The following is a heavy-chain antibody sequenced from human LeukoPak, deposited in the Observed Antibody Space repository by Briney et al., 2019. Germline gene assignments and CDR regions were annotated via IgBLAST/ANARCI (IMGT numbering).Heavy chain of an antibody. V-gene: IGHV1-24*01. CDR1: VYTHTELS. J-gene: IGHJ4*02. CDR3: ATVALYYFDY. Sequence: GASVKVSCKVSVYTHTELSMHCVRHAPGKGLEWMGGFDPEDGETIYAQKLQGRVTMTEDTSTDTDYMELSSLRSEDSAGYCCATVALYYFDYWGQGTLVTVSS. CDR2: FDPEDGET.